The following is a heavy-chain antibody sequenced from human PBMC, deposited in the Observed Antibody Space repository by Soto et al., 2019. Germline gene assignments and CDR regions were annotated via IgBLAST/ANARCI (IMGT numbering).Heavy chain of an antibody. CDR2: IIPNSGTI. Sequence: QVQLEQSGAEVKKPGSSVKVSCKASGGTFSTHAIIWVRQAPGQGLAWMGGIIPNSGTIYLAQKFQDRVILSADDLGITANMELNSLRSDDTAVYYCAKSPGGLDGYNSDYYGMDVWGQGTTVTVSS. CDR1: GGTFSTHA. V-gene: IGHV1-69*01. J-gene: IGHJ6*02. CDR3: AKSPGGLDGYNSDYYGMDV. D-gene: IGHD5-12*01.